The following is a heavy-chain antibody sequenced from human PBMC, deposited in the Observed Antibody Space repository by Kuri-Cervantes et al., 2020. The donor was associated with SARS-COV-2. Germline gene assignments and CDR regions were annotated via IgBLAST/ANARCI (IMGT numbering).Heavy chain of an antibody. D-gene: IGHD4-11*01. CDR2: ISSSSSYI. J-gene: IGHJ6*03. CDR3: AKKGDYSNYAERPHYYYYYMDV. V-gene: IGHV3-21*01. CDR1: GFTFSSYS. Sequence: GGSLRLSCAASGFTFSSYSMNWVRQAPGKGLEWVSSISSSSSYIYYADSVKGRFTTSRDNAKNSLYLQMNSLRAEDTAVYYCAKKGDYSNYAERPHYYYYYMDVWGKGTTVTVSS.